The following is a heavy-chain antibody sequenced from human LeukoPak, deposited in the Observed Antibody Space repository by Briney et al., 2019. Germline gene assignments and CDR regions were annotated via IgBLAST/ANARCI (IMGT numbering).Heavy chain of an antibody. CDR3: ARHGHCTNGVCYSNYYYYMDV. J-gene: IGHJ6*03. D-gene: IGHD2-8*01. CDR1: GYSFTSYW. CDR2: IYPDDSDT. Sequence: GESLKISCKGSGYSFTSYWIGWVRQMPGKGLEWMGMIYPDDSDTRYSRSFEGQVIISVDKSISTAYLQWSSLKASDTATYYCARHGHCTNGVCYSNYYYYMDVWGKGTTVTVSS. V-gene: IGHV5-51*01.